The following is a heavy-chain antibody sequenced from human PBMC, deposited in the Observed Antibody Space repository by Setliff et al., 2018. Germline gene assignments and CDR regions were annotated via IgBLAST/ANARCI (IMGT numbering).Heavy chain of an antibody. D-gene: IGHD1-7*01. CDR1: GGSISSGSYY. J-gene: IGHJ4*02. Sequence: SLTCTVSGGSISSGSYYWSWIRQPAGKGLEWIGRIYTSGSTNYNPSLKSRVTISVDTSKNQFSLKLSSVTAADTAVYYCARSLSTTLDYWGQGTLVTVSS. CDR3: ARSLSTTLDY. CDR2: IYTSGST. V-gene: IGHV4-61*02.